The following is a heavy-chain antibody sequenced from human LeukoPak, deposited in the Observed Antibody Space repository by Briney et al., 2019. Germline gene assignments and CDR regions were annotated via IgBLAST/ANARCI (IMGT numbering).Heavy chain of an antibody. J-gene: IGHJ6*03. CDR1: GYTFTGYY. CDR2: INPNSGGT. D-gene: IGHD2-2*01. V-gene: IGHV1-2*02. CDR3: AVAIVPAYYYYMDV. Sequence: GASVKVSCKASGYTFTGYYMHWVRQAPGQGREWMGWINPNSGGTNYAQKFQGRVTMTSDTSISTAYMELSRLRSDDTAVYYCAVAIVPAYYYYMDVWGKGTTVTVSS.